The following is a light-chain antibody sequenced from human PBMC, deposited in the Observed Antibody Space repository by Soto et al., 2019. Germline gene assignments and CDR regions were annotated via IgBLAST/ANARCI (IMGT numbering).Light chain of an antibody. V-gene: IGKV1-5*03. Sequence: DIQVAPSSSTLAAAVGDKATIAFRASQSISSWLAWYQQKPGKAPKLLIYEASVIQNGVPSRFSGSGSGTEFTLAIDSLQPDDFATYYCQEPNSFIPPFGPGTMVAIK. CDR1: QSISSW. J-gene: IGKJ1*01. CDR3: QEPNSFIPP. CDR2: EAS.